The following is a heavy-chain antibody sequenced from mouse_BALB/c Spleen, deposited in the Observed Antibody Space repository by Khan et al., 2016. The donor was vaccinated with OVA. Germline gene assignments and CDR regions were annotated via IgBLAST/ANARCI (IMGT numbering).Heavy chain of an antibody. D-gene: IGHD2-1*01. V-gene: IGHV1S132*01. CDR1: GYTFTSYW. CDR3: ARGYFGNYEFVY. J-gene: IGHJ3*01. Sequence: QVQLKESGAELVKPGASVKLSCKTSGYTFTSYWIQWVKQRPGQGLGWIGQIFPGTGTTYYNENFKGKATLTVDTSSSAAYMQLRRLTSEDSAVYCCARGYFGNYEFVYWGQGTLGTVSP. CDR2: IFPGTGTT.